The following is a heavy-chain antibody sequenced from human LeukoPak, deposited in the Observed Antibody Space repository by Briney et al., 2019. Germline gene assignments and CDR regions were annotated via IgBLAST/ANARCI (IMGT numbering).Heavy chain of an antibody. V-gene: IGHV4-39*01. CDR1: GGSISSSSYY. CDR3: ARIGSNGSGSYSDY. Sequence: SETLSLTCTVSGGSISSSSYYWGWIRQPPGKGPEWIGSIYYSGSTYYNPSLKSRVTISVDTSKNQFSLKLSSVTAADTAVYYCARIGSNGSGSYSDYWGQGTLVTVSS. D-gene: IGHD3-10*01. CDR2: IYYSGST. J-gene: IGHJ4*02.